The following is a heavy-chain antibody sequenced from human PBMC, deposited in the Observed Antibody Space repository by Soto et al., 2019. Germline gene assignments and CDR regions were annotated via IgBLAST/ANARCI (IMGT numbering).Heavy chain of an antibody. J-gene: IGHJ4*02. CDR3: ARQIYDSDTGPNFQYYFDS. D-gene: IGHD3-22*01. Sequence: GECLKVSCKGSGCSCAGYWITWVRLKPGKGLEWMGRIDPSDSQTYYSPSFRGHVTISVTKSITTVFLQWSSLRASDTAMYYCARQIYDSDTGPNFQYYFDSWGQGTPVTVSS. CDR2: IDPSDSQT. V-gene: IGHV5-10-1*01. CDR1: GCSCAGYW.